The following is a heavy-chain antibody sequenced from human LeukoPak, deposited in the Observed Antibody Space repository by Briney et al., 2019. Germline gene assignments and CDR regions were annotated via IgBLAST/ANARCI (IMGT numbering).Heavy chain of an antibody. CDR3: ARRRDLYSGSYHPFDY. V-gene: IGHV5-51*01. J-gene: IGHJ4*02. D-gene: IGHD1-26*01. CDR1: GYSFTSYW. CDR2: IYPGDSDT. Sequence: GESLKISCKGSGYSFTSYWIGWVRQMPGKGLEWMGIIYPGDSDTRYSPSFQGQVTISADKSISTAYLQWSSLKASDTAIYYCARRRDLYSGSYHPFDYWGQGTLVTVSS.